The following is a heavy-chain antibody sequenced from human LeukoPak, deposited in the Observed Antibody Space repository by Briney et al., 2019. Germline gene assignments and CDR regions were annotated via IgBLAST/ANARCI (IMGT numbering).Heavy chain of an antibody. CDR2: ISTSSSTM. D-gene: IGHD3-22*01. V-gene: IGHV3-48*04. Sequence: GGSLRLSCAASGFTFSIYSMNWVRQAPGKGLEWVSYISTSSSTMYYADSVKGRFTISRDNAKNTLYLQMNSQRAEDTAVYYCAKDRRYYDMGGTDAFDIWGQGTMVTVSS. CDR1: GFTFSIYS. CDR3: AKDRRYYDMGGTDAFDI. J-gene: IGHJ3*02.